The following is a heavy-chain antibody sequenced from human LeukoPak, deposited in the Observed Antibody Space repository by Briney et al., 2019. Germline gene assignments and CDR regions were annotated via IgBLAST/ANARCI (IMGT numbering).Heavy chain of an antibody. CDR3: ARSSGYYYDSSGRNYFDY. Sequence: GASVKVSCKASGGTFSSYAISWVRQAPGQGLEWMGGVIPIFGTANYAQKFQGRVTITADESTSTAYMELSSLRSEDTAVYYCARSSGYYYDSSGRNYFDYWGQGTLVTVSS. V-gene: IGHV1-69*13. CDR1: GGTFSSYA. CDR2: VIPIFGTA. J-gene: IGHJ4*02. D-gene: IGHD3-22*01.